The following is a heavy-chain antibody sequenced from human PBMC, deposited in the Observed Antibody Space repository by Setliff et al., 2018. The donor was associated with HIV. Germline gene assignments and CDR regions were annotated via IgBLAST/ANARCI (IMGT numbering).Heavy chain of an antibody. CDR2: ISPNNGDT. CDR3: ARQLSNSLES. J-gene: IGHJ4*02. Sequence: ASVKVSCKASGDSDYSDFISWVRQAPGQGLEWMGWISPNNGDTNIPQTFQGRVTMTRDPSINTAYMEFRSLRSDDTAVYYCARQLSNSLESWGQGTLVTVSS. D-gene: IGHD1-1*01. V-gene: IGHV1-2*02. CDR1: GDSDYSDF.